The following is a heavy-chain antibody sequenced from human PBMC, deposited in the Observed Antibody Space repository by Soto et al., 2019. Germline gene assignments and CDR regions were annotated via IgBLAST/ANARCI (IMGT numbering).Heavy chain of an antibody. Sequence: QVQLVQSGAEVKKPGASVKVSCKASGYTFTSYYMHWVRQAPGQGLEWMGMINPSGGSTSYAQKFQGSVTLTRDTSTSTVYMELSSLRSEDTAVYYCTRGFSTVLGVYWGQGALVTVSS. CDR1: GYTFTSYY. J-gene: IGHJ4*02. V-gene: IGHV1-46*03. D-gene: IGHD2-8*01. CDR2: INPSGGST. CDR3: TRGFSTVLGVY.